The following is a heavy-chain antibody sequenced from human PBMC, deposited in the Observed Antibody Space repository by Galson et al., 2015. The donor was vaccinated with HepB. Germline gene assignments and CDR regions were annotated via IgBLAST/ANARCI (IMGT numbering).Heavy chain of an antibody. CDR2: INHSGST. V-gene: IGHV4-34*01. CDR3: ARVRVFHYYYYYGMDV. Sequence: TLSLTCAVYGGSFSGYYWSWIRQPPGKGLEWIGEINHSGSTNYNPSLKSRVTISVDTSKNQFSLKLSSVTAADTAVYYCARVRVFHYYYYYGMDVWGQGTTVTVSS. D-gene: IGHD2-8*01. J-gene: IGHJ6*02. CDR1: GGSFSGYY.